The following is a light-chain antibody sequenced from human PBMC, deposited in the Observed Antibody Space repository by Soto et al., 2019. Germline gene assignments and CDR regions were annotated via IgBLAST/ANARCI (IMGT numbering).Light chain of an antibody. CDR3: QSYDTTLSGLV. V-gene: IGLV1-40*01. J-gene: IGLJ3*02. CDR2: DNI. CDR1: ASNLGAKYA. Sequence: QPVLTQPPSVSGAPGQRVTISCTGSASNLGAKYAVHWYQHLPGTVPKLLIYDNIHRPSGVPDRFSGSKSDTSASLAITGLQAEDEADYYCQSYDTTLSGLVFGGGTKLTVL.